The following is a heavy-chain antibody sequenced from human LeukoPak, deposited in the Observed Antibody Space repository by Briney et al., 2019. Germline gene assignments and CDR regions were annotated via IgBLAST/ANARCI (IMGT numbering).Heavy chain of an antibody. CDR1: GFTFSSYS. D-gene: IGHD5-18*01. Sequence: GGSLRLSCAASGFTFSSYSMNWVRQAPGKGLEWVSSISSSSSYTYYADSVKGRFTISRDNAKNSLYLQMNSLRAEDTAVYYCARDTAMDYGMDVWGQGTTVTVSS. V-gene: IGHV3-21*01. J-gene: IGHJ6*02. CDR2: ISSSSSYT. CDR3: ARDTAMDYGMDV.